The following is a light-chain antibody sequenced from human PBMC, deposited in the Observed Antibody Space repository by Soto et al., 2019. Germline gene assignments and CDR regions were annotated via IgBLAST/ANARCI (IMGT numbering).Light chain of an antibody. CDR3: QQYNNWWT. Sequence: EIVMTQSPATLSVSPGERATLSCRASQSVSSNLAWYQQKPGQAPRLLIYGASTRATGIPARFSGSGSGTEFTLTISSLQSEDFAVYDCQQYNNWWTFGPGTKVEIK. V-gene: IGKV3-15*01. CDR2: GAS. CDR1: QSVSSN. J-gene: IGKJ1*01.